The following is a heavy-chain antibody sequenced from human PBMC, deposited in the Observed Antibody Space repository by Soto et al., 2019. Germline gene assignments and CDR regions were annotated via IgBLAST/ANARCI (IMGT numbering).Heavy chain of an antibody. V-gene: IGHV1-18*01. CDR2: ISTYNANT. Sequence: QVHLVQSGAEVKKPGASVKVSSKASASIFSNYGISWVRQAPGQGLARMGWISTYNANTYYAQKFQGRVTMTTDTSTSTGDMELRSLISDDTAVFYCARERDGSSESSAESLQYWGQGTLVTVSS. CDR3: ARERDGSSESSAESLQY. CDR1: ASIFSNYG. D-gene: IGHD6-13*01. J-gene: IGHJ1*01.